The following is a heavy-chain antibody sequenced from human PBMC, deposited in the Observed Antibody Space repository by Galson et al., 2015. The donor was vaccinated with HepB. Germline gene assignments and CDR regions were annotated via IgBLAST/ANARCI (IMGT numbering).Heavy chain of an antibody. D-gene: IGHD6-19*01. CDR1: GFTFSNYW. Sequence: SLRLSCAASGFTFSNYWMSWVRQAPGKGLEWVANIKQDGSEKYYVDSVKGRFTISRHNAKNSLYLQMNSLRVDDTAVYYCARDQQWLAPDYWGQGTLVTVSS. CDR3: ARDQQWLAPDY. J-gene: IGHJ4*02. V-gene: IGHV3-7*03. CDR2: IKQDGSEK.